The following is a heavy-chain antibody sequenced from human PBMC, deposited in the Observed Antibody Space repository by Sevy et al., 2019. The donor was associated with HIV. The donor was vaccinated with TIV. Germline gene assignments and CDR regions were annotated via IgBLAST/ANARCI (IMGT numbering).Heavy chain of an antibody. CDR2: IYYSGST. V-gene: IGHV4-59*01. CDR3: ARDGGYDYIWGSYRSLDAFVI. CDR1: GGSISSYY. D-gene: IGHD3-16*02. Sequence: SDTLSLTCTVSGGSISSYYWSWIRQPPGKGLEWIGYIYYSGSTNYNPSLKSRVTISVDTSKNQFSLKLSSVTAADTAVYYCARDGGYDYIWGSYRSLDAFVIWGQGTMVTVSS. J-gene: IGHJ3*02.